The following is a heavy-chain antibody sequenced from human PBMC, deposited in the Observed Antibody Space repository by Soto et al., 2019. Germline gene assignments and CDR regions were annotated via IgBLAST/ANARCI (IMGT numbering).Heavy chain of an antibody. V-gene: IGHV1-18*01. CDR3: ARDGQSDNWNYFYYYYYGMDV. CDR2: ISAYNGNT. D-gene: IGHD1-7*01. Sequence: ASVKVSCKASGYTFTSYGISWVRQAPGQGLEWMGWISAYNGNTNYAQKLQGRVTMTTDTSTSTAYIELRSLRSDDTAVYYCARDGQSDNWNYFYYYYYGMDVWGQGTTVTVSS. J-gene: IGHJ6*02. CDR1: GYTFTSYG.